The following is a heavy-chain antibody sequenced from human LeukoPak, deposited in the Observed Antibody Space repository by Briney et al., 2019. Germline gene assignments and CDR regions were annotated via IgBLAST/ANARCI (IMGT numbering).Heavy chain of an antibody. CDR3: ARDGFSGSDDY. CDR1: GFTFSSYW. V-gene: IGHV3-7*01. Sequence: GGSLRHSCAASGFTFSSYWMSWVRQAPGKGLEWVANIKQDGSEKYYVDSVKGRFTISRDNAKNSLYLQMNSLRAEDTAVYYCARDGFSGSDDYWGQGTLVTVSS. CDR2: IKQDGSEK. D-gene: IGHD3-10*01. J-gene: IGHJ4*02.